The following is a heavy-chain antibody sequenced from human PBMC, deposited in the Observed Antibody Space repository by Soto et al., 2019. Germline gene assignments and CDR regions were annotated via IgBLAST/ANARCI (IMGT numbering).Heavy chain of an antibody. J-gene: IGHJ6*02. D-gene: IGHD1-26*01. Sequence: KPSETLSLTCSVSGYSVSSSDYYWAWIRQPPGKGLEWIGSMLYSGLTYYNPSLKSRVTLSVDTSKNQFSVRLNSVTAADTAVYYCARGGIPPSGYGIAYAMDVWGQGTTVTVSS. CDR2: MLYSGLT. CDR1: GYSVSSSDYY. CDR3: ARGGIPPSGYGIAYAMDV. V-gene: IGHV4-39*01.